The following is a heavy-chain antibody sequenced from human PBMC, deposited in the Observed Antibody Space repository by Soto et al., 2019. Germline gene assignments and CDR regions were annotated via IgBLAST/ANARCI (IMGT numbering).Heavy chain of an antibody. CDR2: IYHSGST. D-gene: IGHD3-16*01. Sequence: SETLSLTCAVSGGSISSGGYSWSWIRQPPGKGLEWIGYIYHSGSTYYNPSLKSRVTISVDRSKNQFSLKLSSVTAADTAVYYCARGEGGWFDPWGQGTLVTVSS. CDR3: ARGEGGWFDP. V-gene: IGHV4-30-2*01. CDR1: GGSISSGGYS. J-gene: IGHJ5*02.